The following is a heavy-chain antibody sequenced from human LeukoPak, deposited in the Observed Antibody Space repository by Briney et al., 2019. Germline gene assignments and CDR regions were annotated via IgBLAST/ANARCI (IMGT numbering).Heavy chain of an antibody. J-gene: IGHJ4*02. CDR2: INHSGST. D-gene: IGHD2/OR15-2a*01. V-gene: IGHV4-34*01. Sequence: PSETLSLTCAVYGGSFSGYYWSWIRQPPGKGLEWIGEINHSGSTNYNPSLKSRVTISLDTSKNQFSLKLSSVTAADTAVYYCARGGYLSAHSVDYWGQGTLVTVSS. CDR1: GGSFSGYY. CDR3: ARGGYLSAHSVDY.